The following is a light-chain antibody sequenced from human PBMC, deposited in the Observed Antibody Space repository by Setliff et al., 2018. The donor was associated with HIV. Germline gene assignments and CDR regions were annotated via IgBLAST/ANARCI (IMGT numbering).Light chain of an antibody. CDR3: SSYAGSNRYV. J-gene: IGLJ1*01. CDR1: SGDVGGYNY. CDR2: EVS. V-gene: IGLV2-8*01. Sequence: QSALAQPPSASGSPGPSITISCTGTSGDVGGYNYVSWYQQHPGKAPKLMLYEVSQRPSGVPDRFSGSKSGDTASLTVSGLQAEDEAEYFCSSYAGSNRYVVGTGTKV.